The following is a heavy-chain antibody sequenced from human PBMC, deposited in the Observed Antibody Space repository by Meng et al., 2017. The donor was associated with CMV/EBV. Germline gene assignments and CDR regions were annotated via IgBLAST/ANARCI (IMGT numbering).Heavy chain of an antibody. Sequence: SVKVSCKASGDTFTSDGISWVRQAPGQGLEWMGRIIPILGIANYAQKFQGRVTITADKSTSTAYMELSSLRSEDTAVYYCASNSITIFGVVTNTNYYYYGMDVWGQGTTVTVSS. CDR3: ASNSITIFGVVTNTNYYYYGMDV. D-gene: IGHD3-3*01. V-gene: IGHV1-69*04. CDR1: GDTFTSDG. J-gene: IGHJ6*02. CDR2: IIPILGIA.